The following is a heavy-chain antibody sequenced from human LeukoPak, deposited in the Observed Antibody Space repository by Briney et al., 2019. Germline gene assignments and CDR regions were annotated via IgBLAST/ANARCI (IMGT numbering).Heavy chain of an antibody. V-gene: IGHV4-59*01. Sequence: SETLSLTCTVSGGSISSYYWSWIRQPPGEGLEWIGYIFYSGSTNYTPSLKSRVTMSVDTSKNQFSLKLSSVTAADTAVYYCARDVGSSIAVAGIFDYWGQGTLVTVSS. CDR3: ARDVGSSIAVAGIFDY. CDR2: IFYSGST. D-gene: IGHD6-19*01. J-gene: IGHJ4*02. CDR1: GGSISSYY.